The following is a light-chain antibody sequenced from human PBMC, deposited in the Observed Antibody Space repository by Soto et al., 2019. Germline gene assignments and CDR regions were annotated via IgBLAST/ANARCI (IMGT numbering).Light chain of an antibody. CDR3: QQYGSSPKR. Sequence: EIVLTQSPGTLSLSPGERATLSRRASQSVSSSYLAWYQQKPGQAPRLLIYGASSRATGIPDRFSGSGSGTDFTLTISRLEPEDFAVYYCQQYGSSPKRFGQGTKVDIK. J-gene: IGKJ1*01. CDR1: QSVSSSY. V-gene: IGKV3-20*01. CDR2: GAS.